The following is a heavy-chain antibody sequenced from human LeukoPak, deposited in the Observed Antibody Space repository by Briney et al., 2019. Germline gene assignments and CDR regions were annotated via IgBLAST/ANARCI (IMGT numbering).Heavy chain of an antibody. CDR3: STGSGHAFDI. V-gene: IGHV3-74*01. CDR2: INSDGSST. J-gene: IGHJ3*02. CDR1: GFTFSRYW. Sequence: RGSLRLSCAASGFTFSRYWMHWVRQVPGKGLVWVSRINSDGSSTSYADSVKGRFTISRDNAKNTLYVQMNSLRAEDTAVYYCSTGSGHAFDIWGRGTMVTVSS. D-gene: IGHD3-10*01.